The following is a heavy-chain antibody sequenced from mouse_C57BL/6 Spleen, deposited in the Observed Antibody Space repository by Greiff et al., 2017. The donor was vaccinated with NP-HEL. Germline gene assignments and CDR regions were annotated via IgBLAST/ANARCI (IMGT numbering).Heavy chain of an antibody. D-gene: IGHD4-1*01. V-gene: IGHV1-61*01. CDR2: IYPSDSET. CDR3: ARGWDGWYFDV. CDR1: GYTFTSYW. J-gene: IGHJ1*03. Sequence: QVQLQQPGAELVRPGSSVKLSCKASGYTFTSYWMDWVKQRPGQGLEWIGNIYPSDSETHYNQKFKDKATLTVDKSSSTAYMQLSSLTSEDSAVYYCARGWDGWYFDVWGTGTTVTVSS.